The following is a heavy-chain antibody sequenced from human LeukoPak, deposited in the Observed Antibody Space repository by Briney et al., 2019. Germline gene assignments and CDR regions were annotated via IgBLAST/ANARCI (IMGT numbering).Heavy chain of an antibody. CDR2: IRYDGSNK. CDR3: AKDYYYDSSGPFDY. Sequence: GGSLRLSCAASGFTFSSYGMHWVRQAPGKGLEWVAFIRYDGSNKYYADSVKGRFTISRDNSKNTLHLQMNSLRAEDTAVYYCAKDYYYDSSGPFDYWGQGTLVTVSS. J-gene: IGHJ4*02. V-gene: IGHV3-30*02. D-gene: IGHD3-22*01. CDR1: GFTFSSYG.